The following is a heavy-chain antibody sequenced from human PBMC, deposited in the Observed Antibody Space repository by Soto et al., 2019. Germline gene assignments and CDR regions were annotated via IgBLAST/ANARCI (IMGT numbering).Heavy chain of an antibody. Sequence: QVQLVQSGTEVKKPGASVNVSCKAFGYTFTSYGFSWVRQVPGQGLEWLGWISAFNGDTQYSQTMKGRLTVTTDTATTTGHMELRSLTPAATAVDYCAREAGWQRMVPYDWGQGTLVTVS. CDR1: GYTFTSYG. CDR2: ISAFNGDT. CDR3: AREAGWQRMVPYD. D-gene: IGHD6-25*01. V-gene: IGHV1-18*04. J-gene: IGHJ4*02.